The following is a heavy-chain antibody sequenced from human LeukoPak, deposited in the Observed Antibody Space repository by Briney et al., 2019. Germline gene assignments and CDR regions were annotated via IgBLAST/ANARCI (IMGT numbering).Heavy chain of an antibody. Sequence: GASVKVSCKASGGTFSRFTISWVRQAPGQGFEWMGGITPIFGTANFAQKFQGRVSITADESTSTAFMGLSSLRSEDTAVYYCAREWGLESSGYYYAYWGQGTLVTVSS. V-gene: IGHV1-69*13. J-gene: IGHJ4*02. CDR3: AREWGLESSGYYYAY. CDR1: GGTFSRFT. D-gene: IGHD3-22*01. CDR2: ITPIFGTA.